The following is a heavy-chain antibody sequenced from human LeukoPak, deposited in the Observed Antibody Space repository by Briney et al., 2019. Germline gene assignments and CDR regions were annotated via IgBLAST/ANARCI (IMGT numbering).Heavy chain of an antibody. CDR2: IRYDGSNK. J-gene: IGHJ4*02. Sequence: PGGSLRLSCAASGFTFSSYGMHWVRQAPGKGLEWVAFIRYDGSNKYYADSVKGRFTISRDNSKNTLYLQMNSLRAEDTAVYYCARDNDYTFDYWGQGTLVTVSS. V-gene: IGHV3-30*02. CDR3: ARDNDYTFDY. D-gene: IGHD4-11*01. CDR1: GFTFSSYG.